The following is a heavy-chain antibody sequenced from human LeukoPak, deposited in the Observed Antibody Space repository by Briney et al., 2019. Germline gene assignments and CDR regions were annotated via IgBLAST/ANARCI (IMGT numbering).Heavy chain of an antibody. CDR1: GFTFSGYW. Sequence: PGGSLRLSCAASGFTFSGYWMHWVRHAPGKGLEWVSGISDSGGSTYSADSVKGRFTISRDNSKNLLYLQMSSLRAEDTAVYYCAKQDPYSSAWYPWGQGTLVTVSS. J-gene: IGHJ5*02. CDR3: AKQDPYSSAWYP. D-gene: IGHD6-19*01. V-gene: IGHV3-23*01. CDR2: ISDSGGST.